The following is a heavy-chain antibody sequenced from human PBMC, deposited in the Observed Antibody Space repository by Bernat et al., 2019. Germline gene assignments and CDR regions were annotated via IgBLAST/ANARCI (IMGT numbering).Heavy chain of an antibody. D-gene: IGHD6-13*01. V-gene: IGHV3-7*03. CDR2: IKQDGSEK. Sequence: EVQLVESGGGLVQPGGSLRLSCAASGFTFSSSWMTWVRQAPGKGLEWVANIKQDGSEKYYVDSVKGRFTISRDNAKNSLYLQMNSLRAEDTAVYYCATSMAAAGNDWGQGTLVTVSS. CDR1: GFTFSSSW. J-gene: IGHJ4*02. CDR3: ATSMAAAGND.